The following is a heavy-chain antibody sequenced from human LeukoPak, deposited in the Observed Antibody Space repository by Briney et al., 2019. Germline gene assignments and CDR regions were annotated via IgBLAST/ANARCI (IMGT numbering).Heavy chain of an antibody. CDR2: ISWNSGVI. D-gene: IGHD1-26*01. Sequence: PGRSLRLSCAASGFTFDDYAMHWVRQAPGKGLEWVSGISWNSGVIGYADSVKGRFTISRDNAKNSLYLQMNSLRAEDTALYYCAERDHVGSYIDYWGQGTLVTVSS. V-gene: IGHV3-9*01. CDR3: AERDHVGSYIDY. J-gene: IGHJ4*02. CDR1: GFTFDDYA.